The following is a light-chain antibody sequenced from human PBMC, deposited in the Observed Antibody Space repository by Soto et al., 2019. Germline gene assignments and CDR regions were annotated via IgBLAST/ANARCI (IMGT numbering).Light chain of an antibody. CDR1: QSITNW. CDR3: QQCDSYPYT. Sequence: DIQMTQSPSTLSASVGDRVTITCRASQSITNWLAWYQQKPGKAPNLLIYKASSLESGVPSRFNGSGSGTEFTLTISSLQPDDFATYYCQQCDSYPYTFGQGTKLEIK. CDR2: KAS. V-gene: IGKV1-5*03. J-gene: IGKJ2*01.